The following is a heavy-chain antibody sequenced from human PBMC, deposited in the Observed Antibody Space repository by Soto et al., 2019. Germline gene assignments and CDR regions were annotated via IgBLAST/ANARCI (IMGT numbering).Heavy chain of an antibody. V-gene: IGHV4-59*01. Sequence: NPSETLSLTCTVPDGSISSYYWSWIRQPPGKGLEWIGYIYYSGSTNSNPSLKSRVTISVDTSKNQFSLKLSSVTAADTAVYFCARVFQSPDTALVMDYWGQGTLVTVSS. CDR3: ARVFQSPDTALVMDY. CDR2: IYYSGST. CDR1: DGSISSYY. D-gene: IGHD5-18*01. J-gene: IGHJ4*02.